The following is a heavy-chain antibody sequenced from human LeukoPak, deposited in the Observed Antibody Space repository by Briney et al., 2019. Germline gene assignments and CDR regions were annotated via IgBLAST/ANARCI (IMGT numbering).Heavy chain of an antibody. CDR2: MNPNSGNT. V-gene: IGHV1-8*03. CDR3: AKDLRERDGDYLLFDY. J-gene: IGHJ4*02. CDR1: GYTFTSYD. Sequence: ASVKVSCKASGYTFTSYDINWVRQATGQGLEWMGWMNPNSGNTGYAQKFQGRVTITRNTSISTAYMELSSLRSEDTAVYYCAKDLRERDGDYLLFDYWGQGTLVTVSS. D-gene: IGHD4-17*01.